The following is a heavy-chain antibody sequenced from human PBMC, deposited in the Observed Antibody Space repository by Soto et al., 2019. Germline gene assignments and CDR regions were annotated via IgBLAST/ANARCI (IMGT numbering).Heavy chain of an antibody. CDR2: IWYDGSNK. CDR3: ASLARPAISY. J-gene: IGHJ1*01. D-gene: IGHD3-3*01. V-gene: IGHV3-33*01. Sequence: GGSLRHSCAGSGFTFSSYGMHWVRQAPGKGLEWVAVIWYDGSNKYYADSVKGRFTISRDNSKNTLYLQMNSLRAEDTSVYYCASLARPAISYSAQGSLVTVSS. CDR1: GFTFSSYG.